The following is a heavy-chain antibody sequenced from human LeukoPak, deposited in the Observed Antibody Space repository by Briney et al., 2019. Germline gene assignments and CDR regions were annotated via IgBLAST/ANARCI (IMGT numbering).Heavy chain of an antibody. J-gene: IGHJ4*02. V-gene: IGHV4-59*08. Sequence: SETLPLTCTVSGGSISSYYWSWIRQPPGKGLEWIGYIYYSGSTNYNPSLKSRVTISVDTSKNQFSLKLSSVTAADTAVYYCARHRWELPDFDYWGQGTLVTVSS. CDR3: ARHRWELPDFDY. D-gene: IGHD1-26*01. CDR1: GGSISSYY. CDR2: IYYSGST.